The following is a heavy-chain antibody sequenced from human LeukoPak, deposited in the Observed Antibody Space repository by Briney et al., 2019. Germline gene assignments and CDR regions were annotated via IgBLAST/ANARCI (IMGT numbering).Heavy chain of an antibody. D-gene: IGHD2-15*01. CDR1: GFTFSDHY. CDR2: IRNKANSYTT. CDR3: AKAHPRSRFDS. Sequence: PGGSLRLSCAASGFTFSDHYMDWVRQAPGKGLDWVGRIRNKANSYTTEYAASVKGRFTISRDDSKNSLYLQMNSLKIEDTAVYYCAKAHPRSRFDSWGQGILVTVSS. J-gene: IGHJ4*02. V-gene: IGHV3-72*01.